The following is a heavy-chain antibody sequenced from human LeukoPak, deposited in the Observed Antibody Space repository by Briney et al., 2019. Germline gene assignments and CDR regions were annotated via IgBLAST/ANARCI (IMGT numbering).Heavy chain of an antibody. J-gene: IGHJ6*03. D-gene: IGHD4-17*01. CDR1: GFTANNNY. Sequence: PGGSLRLSCAASGFTANNNYMSWARQAPGKGLEWVSVIYSGGSTYYADSVKGRFTISRDNAKNSLYLQMNSLRAEDTAVYYCARGDYGYYYYMDVWGKGTTVTVSS. CDR3: ARGDYGYYYYMDV. V-gene: IGHV3-66*01. CDR2: IYSGGST.